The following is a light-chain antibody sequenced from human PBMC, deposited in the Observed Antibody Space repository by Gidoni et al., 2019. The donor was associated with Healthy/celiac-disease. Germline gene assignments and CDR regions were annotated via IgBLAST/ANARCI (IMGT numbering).Light chain of an antibody. CDR3: KQYTNWPPYT. CDR2: GVS. J-gene: IGKJ2*01. Sequence: ELVMTQSPATLSVSPGERAPISCRASQRVSRNLAWYQQKPGQAPRLLIYGVSTSASGIPARFSGSGSGTDFTLTISSLQSEDFAVYYCKQYTNWPPYTFGQGTKLEIK. CDR1: QRVSRN. V-gene: IGKV3-15*01.